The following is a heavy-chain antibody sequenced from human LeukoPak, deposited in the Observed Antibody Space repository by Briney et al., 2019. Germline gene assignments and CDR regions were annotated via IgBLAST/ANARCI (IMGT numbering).Heavy chain of an antibody. Sequence: SETLSLTCTVSGDSMHSYYWTWIRQSPGKGLEWIGFFYYAGSTNYNPSLKSRVAISVDTSKNQLSLNLSSVTAADTALYYCARLPSAGHGYFEDWGQGALVTVSS. CDR1: GDSMHSYY. CDR2: FYYAGST. J-gene: IGHJ4*02. CDR3: ARLPSAGHGYFED. D-gene: IGHD4-17*01. V-gene: IGHV4-59*01.